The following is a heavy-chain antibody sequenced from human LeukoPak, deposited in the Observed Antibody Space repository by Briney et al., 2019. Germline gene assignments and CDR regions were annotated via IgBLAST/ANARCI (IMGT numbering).Heavy chain of an antibody. Sequence: GGSLRLSCAASGFTFSGFWTSWVRQTPGKGLEWVANIKQDGSEKYYVDSVKGRFTISRDNAKNSLSLQMNSLRVEDTAVYYCARAGSFWHYVYWGQGTLVTVSS. CDR3: ARAGSFWHYVY. V-gene: IGHV3-7*01. CDR2: IKQDGSEK. D-gene: IGHD1-7*01. CDR1: GFTFSGFW. J-gene: IGHJ4*02.